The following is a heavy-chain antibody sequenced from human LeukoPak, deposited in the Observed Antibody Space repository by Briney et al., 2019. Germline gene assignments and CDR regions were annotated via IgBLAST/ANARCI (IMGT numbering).Heavy chain of an antibody. V-gene: IGHV3-53*04. CDR2: IYSGGST. Sequence: PGGSLRLSCAASGFTFSTYAMSWVRQAPGKGLEWVSVIYSGGSTYYADSVKGRFTISRHNSKNTLYLQMNSLRAEDTAVYYCARGNRGHLCPWGQGTLVTVSS. CDR1: GFTFSTYA. J-gene: IGHJ5*02. D-gene: IGHD1-14*01. CDR3: ARGNRGHLCP.